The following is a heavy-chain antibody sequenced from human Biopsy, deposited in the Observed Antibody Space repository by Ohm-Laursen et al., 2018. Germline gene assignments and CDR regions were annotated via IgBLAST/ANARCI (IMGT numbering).Heavy chain of an antibody. CDR1: GFTFGDYY. J-gene: IGHJ5*02. D-gene: IGHD2-2*01. CDR3: ARRYCSSTSYSPPFYSWFDP. CDR2: IYLGGTT. V-gene: IGHV3-53*05. Sequence: SLRLSCAASGFTFGDYYMTWVRQAPGKGLEWVSVIYLGGTTYYADSVKGRFTISRDNSKNMVYLQMNSLKSEDTAVYYCARRYCSSTSYSPPFYSWFDPWGQGTLVTVSS.